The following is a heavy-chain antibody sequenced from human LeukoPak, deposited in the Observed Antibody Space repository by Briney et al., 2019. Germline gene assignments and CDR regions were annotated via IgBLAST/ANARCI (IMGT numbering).Heavy chain of an antibody. Sequence: ASVKVSCKASGYTFTSYGISWVRQAPGQGLEWMGWISAYNGNTNYAQKLQGRVTMTTDTSTSTAYMELRSLRSDDTAVYYCAGSDYSNCGGALGYWGQGTLVTVSS. CDR1: GYTFTSYG. CDR3: AGSDYSNCGGALGY. D-gene: IGHD4-11*01. CDR2: ISAYNGNT. J-gene: IGHJ4*02. V-gene: IGHV1-18*01.